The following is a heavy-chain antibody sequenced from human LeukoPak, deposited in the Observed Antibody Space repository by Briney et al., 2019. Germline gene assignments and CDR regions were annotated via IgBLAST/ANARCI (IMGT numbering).Heavy chain of an antibody. CDR2: ISVDGGRT. CDR1: GFSFSTYT. J-gene: IGHJ4*02. CDR3: VRDFYCHNGACFDF. D-gene: IGHD2-8*01. Sequence: PGGSLRLSCATSGFSFSTYTMSWVRQAPGKGLEWISSISVDGGRTTYADSVRGRFTISRDTARNSLYLQMSSLRAEDTAIYYCVRDFYCHNGACFDFWGQGTLVTVSS. V-gene: IGHV3-23*01.